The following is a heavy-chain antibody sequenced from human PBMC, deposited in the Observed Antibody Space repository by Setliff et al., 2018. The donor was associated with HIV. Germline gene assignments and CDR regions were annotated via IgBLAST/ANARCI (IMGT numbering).Heavy chain of an antibody. V-gene: IGHV4-39*01. CDR1: GDSVNDRSYF. D-gene: IGHD2-21*01. CDR3: ARLFIPNYFDP. J-gene: IGHJ5*02. Sequence: KPSETLSLTCTVSGDSVNDRSYFWGWIRQPPGKGLEWIGTFYYNGDSRYNPSLKSRVTMSVDTSKNQFSLKLSSVTAADTAVYYCARLFIPNYFDPWGQGTLVTVSS. CDR2: FYYNGDS.